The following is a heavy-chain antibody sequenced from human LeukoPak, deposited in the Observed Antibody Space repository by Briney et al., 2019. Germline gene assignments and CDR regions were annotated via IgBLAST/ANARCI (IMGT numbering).Heavy chain of an antibody. CDR3: AREAASSSYAFDI. J-gene: IGHJ3*02. CDR2: IKQDGSEK. V-gene: IGHV3-7*01. CDR1: GFTFSNYW. Sequence: GGSLRLSCAASGFTFSNYWMSWVRQAPGKGLEWVANIKQDGSEKYYVDSVKGRFTISRDNAKNSLYLQMNSLRAEDTAVYYCAREAASSSYAFDIWGQGTMVTVSS. D-gene: IGHD6-13*01.